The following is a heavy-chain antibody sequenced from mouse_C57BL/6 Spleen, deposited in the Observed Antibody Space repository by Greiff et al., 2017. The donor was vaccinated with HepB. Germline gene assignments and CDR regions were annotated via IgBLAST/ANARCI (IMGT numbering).Heavy chain of an antibody. J-gene: IGHJ3*01. Sequence: QVQLQQSGPELVKPGASVKISCKASGYAFSSSWMNWVKQRPGKGLEWIGRIYPGDGDTNYNGKFKGKATLTADKSSSTAYMQLSSLTSEDSAVYFGARWGSSAWFAYWGQGTLVTVSA. D-gene: IGHD1-3*01. V-gene: IGHV1-82*01. CDR2: IYPGDGDT. CDR1: GYAFSSSW. CDR3: ARWGSSAWFAY.